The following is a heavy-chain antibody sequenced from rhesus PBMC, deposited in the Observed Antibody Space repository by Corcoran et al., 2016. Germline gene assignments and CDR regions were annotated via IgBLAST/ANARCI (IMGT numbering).Heavy chain of an antibody. CDR2: INSGGGST. V-gene: IGHV3S5*01. Sequence: EVQLVETGGGLVQPGGSLKLSCAASGFTFSSYGMSWVRQAPKKGLEWVSAINSGGGSTYYADSVKGPCTIVRDNVKNTLSLQMNSLRAEDTAVDYCAKGGKGYSNYGYLDYWGQGVLVTVSS. CDR1: GFTFSSYG. J-gene: IGHJ4*01. CDR3: AKGGKGYSNYGYLDY. D-gene: IGHD4-23*01.